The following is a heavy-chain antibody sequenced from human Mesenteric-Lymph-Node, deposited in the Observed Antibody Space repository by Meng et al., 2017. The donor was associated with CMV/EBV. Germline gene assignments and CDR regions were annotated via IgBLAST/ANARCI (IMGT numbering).Heavy chain of an antibody. CDR3: ARESWSGSLDH. CDR2: ISSSGRYI. CDR1: GFSISRYN. D-gene: IGHD1-26*01. V-gene: IGHV3-21*01. J-gene: IGHJ5*02. Sequence: GGSLRLSCSTSGFSISRYNMNWVRQAPGKGLEWVSSISSSGRYIYFADSVKGRFTISRNNARDSVYLQMDSLRVEDTAVYYCARESWSGSLDHWGQGTLVTVSS.